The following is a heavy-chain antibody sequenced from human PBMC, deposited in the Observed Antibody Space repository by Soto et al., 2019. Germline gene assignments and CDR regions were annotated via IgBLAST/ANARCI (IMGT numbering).Heavy chain of an antibody. J-gene: IGHJ4*02. CDR2: ISSSSSYT. Sequence: GGSLRLSCAASGFTFSDYYMSWIRQAPGKGLEWVSYISSSSSYTNYADSVKGRFTISRDNAKNSLYLQMNSLRAEDTAVYYCARWGNTVTTRLIIYWGQGTLVTVSS. V-gene: IGHV3-11*06. CDR3: ARWGNTVTTRLIIY. D-gene: IGHD4-17*01. CDR1: GFTFSDYY.